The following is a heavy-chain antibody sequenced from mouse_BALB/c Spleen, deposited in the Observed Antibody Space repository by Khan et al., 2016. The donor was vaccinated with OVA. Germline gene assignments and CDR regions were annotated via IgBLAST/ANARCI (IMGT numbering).Heavy chain of an antibody. D-gene: IGHD2-2*01. V-gene: IGHV1S135*01. Sequence: EVQLQQSGPELMKPGASVKISCMASGYSFTTYYIHWVMQSHGKSLEWIGYIDPFSGSTTYNKKFKGKATLTIDKSSSTAYSLLSNLPSVVSAVYYCTRHGYVAWFTYWGQGTLVTVSA. CDR2: IDPFSGST. J-gene: IGHJ3*01. CDR3: TRHGYVAWFTY. CDR1: GYSFTTYY.